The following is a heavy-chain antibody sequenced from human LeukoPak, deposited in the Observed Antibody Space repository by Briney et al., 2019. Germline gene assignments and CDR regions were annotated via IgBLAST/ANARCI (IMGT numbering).Heavy chain of an antibody. J-gene: IGHJ4*02. D-gene: IGHD6-13*01. CDR3: ARIGYSSSCTDY. Sequence: GGSLRLSCVASGFTFSNYWMSWVRQAPGKGLEWVANIKQDGSVKYYVDSVKGRFTVSRDNAKNSPYLQMNSLRAEDTAVYYCARIGYSSSCTDYWGQGTLVTVSS. V-gene: IGHV3-7*01. CDR2: IKQDGSVK. CDR1: GFTFSNYW.